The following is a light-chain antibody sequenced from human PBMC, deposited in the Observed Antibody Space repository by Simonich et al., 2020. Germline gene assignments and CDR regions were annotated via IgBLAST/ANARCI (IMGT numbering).Light chain of an antibody. CDR2: DAS. V-gene: IGKV3-11*01. Sequence: EIVLTQSPATLSLSPGERAPLSCRASQSVSSYLAWYQQKPGQAPRPLVYDASNRDTGIPARFSGSGSGTDFTLTISSLEPEDFAVYYCQQRSNWPLTFGGGTKVEIK. J-gene: IGKJ4*01. CDR1: QSVSSY. CDR3: QQRSNWPLT.